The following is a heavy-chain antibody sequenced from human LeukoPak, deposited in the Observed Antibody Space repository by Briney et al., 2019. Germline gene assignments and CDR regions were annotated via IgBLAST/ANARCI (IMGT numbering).Heavy chain of an antibody. CDR1: GYTFTSYG. J-gene: IGHJ4*02. D-gene: IGHD5-18*01. Sequence: GASVKVSCKASGYTFTSYGISWVRQAPGQGLEWMGWISAYNGNTNYAQKFQGRVTMTRNTSISTAYMELSSLRSEDTAVYYCARGLRGYSYGGGYYFDYWGQGTLVTVSS. CDR3: ARGLRGYSYGGGYYFDY. CDR2: ISAYNGNT. V-gene: IGHV1-18*01.